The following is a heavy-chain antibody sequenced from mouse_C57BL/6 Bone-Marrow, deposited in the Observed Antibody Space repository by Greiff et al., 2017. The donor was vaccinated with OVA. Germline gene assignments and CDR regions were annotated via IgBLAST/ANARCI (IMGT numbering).Heavy chain of an antibody. D-gene: IGHD3-3*01. Sequence: VQVVESGPELVKPGASVKISCKASGYAFSSSWMNWVKQRPGQGLEWIGQIYPGDGDTNYNGKFTGKATLTADKSSSTAYMQLSRLTSEDSAVYFCARGTYWGQGTLVTVSA. CDR3: ARGTY. J-gene: IGHJ3*01. V-gene: IGHV1-80*01. CDR1: GYAFSSSW. CDR2: IYPGDGDT.